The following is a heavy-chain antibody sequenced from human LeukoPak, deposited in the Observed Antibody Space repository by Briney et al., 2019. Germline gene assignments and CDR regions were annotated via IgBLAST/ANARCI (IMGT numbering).Heavy chain of an antibody. CDR1: GGSISSSSYY. V-gene: IGHV4-39*01. D-gene: IGHD6-19*01. J-gene: IGHJ4*02. Sequence: SETLSVTCTVSGGSISSSSYYWGWIRQPPGKGMEWIGSIYYSGSTYYNPSLKSRVTIPVDTSKNQFSLKLSSVTAADTAVYYCARHNNRVAGANHYWGQGTLVTVSS. CDR3: ARHNNRVAGANHY. CDR2: IYYSGST.